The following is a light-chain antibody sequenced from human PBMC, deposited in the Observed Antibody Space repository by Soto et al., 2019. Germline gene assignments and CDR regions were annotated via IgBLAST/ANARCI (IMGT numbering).Light chain of an antibody. CDR3: GSYARSDPRV. CDR1: SSDVGGYNY. V-gene: IGLV2-14*01. Sequence: QSALTQPASVSGSPGQSITISCTGTSSDVGGYNYVSWYQQHPGKAPKLMIYDVSDRPSGVSNRFSGSKSGNTASLTISGRPGEDEAEYYCGSYARSDPRVFGTGTKLTVL. CDR2: DVS. J-gene: IGLJ1*01.